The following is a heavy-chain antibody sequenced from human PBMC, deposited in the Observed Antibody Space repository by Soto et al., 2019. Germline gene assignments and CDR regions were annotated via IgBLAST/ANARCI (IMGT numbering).Heavy chain of an antibody. CDR2: ISAYNGNT. D-gene: IGHD3-10*01. Sequence: GASVKVSCKASGYTFTSYGISWVRQAPGQGLEWMGWISAYNGNTNYAQKLQGRVTMTTDTSTSTAYMELRSLRSDDTAVYYCARDIRGLWFGESNWFDPWGQGTLVTVSS. CDR3: ARDIRGLWFGESNWFDP. CDR1: GYTFTSYG. V-gene: IGHV1-18*01. J-gene: IGHJ5*02.